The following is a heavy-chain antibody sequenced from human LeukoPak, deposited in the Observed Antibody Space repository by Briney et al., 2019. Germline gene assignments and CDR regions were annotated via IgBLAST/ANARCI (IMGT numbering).Heavy chain of an antibody. V-gene: IGHV4-59*01. D-gene: IGHD4-17*01. CDR3: ARVGGTTVPFWYNWFDP. Sequence: SETLSLTCTVSGGSISSYYWSWIRQPPGKGLEWIGSSGSTNYNPSLKSRVTMSVDTSKNQFSLKLRSVTAADTAMYYCARVGGTTVPFWYNWFDPWGQGTLVTVSS. CDR1: GGSISSYY. J-gene: IGHJ5*02. CDR2: SGST.